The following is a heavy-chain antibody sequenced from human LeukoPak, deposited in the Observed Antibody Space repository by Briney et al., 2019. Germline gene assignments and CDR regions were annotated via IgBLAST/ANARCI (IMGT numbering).Heavy chain of an antibody. V-gene: IGHV3-33*01. CDR3: ATTASRGPQSAEYFQY. CDR2: IWYDGSNK. Sequence: PGRSLRLSCAASGFTFSNYGMHWVRQAPGKGLEWGAVIWYDGSNKYCSDSVKGRFTISRDNSKNTLYLQMNSLRAEDTDVYYCATTASRGPQSAEYFQYWGQGTLVTVSS. J-gene: IGHJ1*01. CDR1: GFTFSNYG.